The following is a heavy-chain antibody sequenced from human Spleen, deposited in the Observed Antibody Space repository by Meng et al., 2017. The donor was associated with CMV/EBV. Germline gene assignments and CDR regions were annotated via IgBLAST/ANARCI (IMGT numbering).Heavy chain of an antibody. D-gene: IGHD1-7*01. Sequence: GGSLRLSCAASGFTSSDYYMSWIRQAPGKGLEWVSYISSSGSTIYYADSVKGRFTISRDNAKNSLYLQMNSLRAEDTAVYYCARHKLELQDYYYYYGMDVWGQGTTVTVS. CDR3: ARHKLELQDYYYYYGMDV. CDR2: ISSSGSTI. CDR1: GFTSSDYY. J-gene: IGHJ6*02. V-gene: IGHV3-11*04.